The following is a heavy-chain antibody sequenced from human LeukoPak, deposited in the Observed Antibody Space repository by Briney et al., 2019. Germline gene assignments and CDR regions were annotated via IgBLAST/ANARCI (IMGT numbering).Heavy chain of an antibody. D-gene: IGHD1-26*01. CDR3: AKDGSSYPYYYYYGMDV. CDR2: ISYDRSNK. J-gene: IGHJ6*02. CDR1: GGSISSSS. Sequence: LSLTCTVSGGSISSSSYYWGWIRQAPGKGLEWVAVISYDRSNKYYADSVKGRFTISRDNSKNTLYLQMNSLRAEDTAVYYCAKDGSSYPYYYYYGMDVWGQGTTVTVSS. V-gene: IGHV3-30*18.